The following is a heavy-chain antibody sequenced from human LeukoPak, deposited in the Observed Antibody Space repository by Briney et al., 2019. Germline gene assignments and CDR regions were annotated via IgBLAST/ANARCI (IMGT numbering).Heavy chain of an antibody. CDR3: ARDRPHYDILTGDYYYYYGMDV. V-gene: IGHV3-30-3*01. D-gene: IGHD3-9*01. Sequence: GGSLRLSCAASGFTFSSYAMHWVCQAPGNGLEWVSVISYDGSNKYYADSVKGRFTISRDNSKNTLYLQMNSLRAEDTAVYYCARDRPHYDILTGDYYYYYGMDVWGQGTTVTVSS. CDR2: ISYDGSNK. J-gene: IGHJ6*02. CDR1: GFTFSSYA.